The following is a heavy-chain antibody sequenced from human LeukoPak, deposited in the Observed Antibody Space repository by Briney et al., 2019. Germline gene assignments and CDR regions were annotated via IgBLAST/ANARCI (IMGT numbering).Heavy chain of an antibody. CDR3: ASGAAAGTFSIGY. Sequence: GASVKVSCKASGYTFTSYYMHWVRQAPGQGLEWMGIINPSGGGTSYSQKFQGRFTMTTDTSTSTLYMELSSLRSEDTAVYYCASGAAAGTFSIGYWGQGTLLTVSS. CDR2: INPSGGGT. CDR1: GYTFTSYY. J-gene: IGHJ4*02. D-gene: IGHD6-13*01. V-gene: IGHV1-46*01.